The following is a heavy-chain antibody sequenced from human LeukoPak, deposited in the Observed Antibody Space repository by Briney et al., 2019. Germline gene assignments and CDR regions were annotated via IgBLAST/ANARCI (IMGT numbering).Heavy chain of an antibody. Sequence: PGGSLRLSCAASGFTFSSYAMHWVRQAPGKGLEWVAVISYDGSNKYYADSVKGRFTISRDNSKNTLYLQMNSLRAEDTAVYYCAGRNSYGSGNYYNCWDSWGQGTLVTVSS. CDR1: GFTFSSYA. V-gene: IGHV3-30-3*01. CDR3: AGRNSYGSGNYYNCWDS. CDR2: ISYDGSNK. D-gene: IGHD3-10*01. J-gene: IGHJ5*01.